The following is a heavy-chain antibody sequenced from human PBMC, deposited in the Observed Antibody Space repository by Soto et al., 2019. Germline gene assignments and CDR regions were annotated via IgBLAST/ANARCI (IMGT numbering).Heavy chain of an antibody. Sequence: GGSLRLSCATSGFTFVDYGLSWVRQAPGGGLEWVSAITGSGTNTYYADSVKGRFTISRDNSKNTVYLQLTSLRADDTAIYYCAKPGRGQLLYIDYWGQGALVTVSS. CDR1: GFTFVDYG. CDR2: ITGSGTNT. CDR3: AKPGRGQLLYIDY. V-gene: IGHV3-23*01. D-gene: IGHD1-1*01. J-gene: IGHJ4*02.